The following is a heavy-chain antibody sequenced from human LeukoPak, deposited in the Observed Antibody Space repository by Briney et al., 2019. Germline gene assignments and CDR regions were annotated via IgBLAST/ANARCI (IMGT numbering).Heavy chain of an antibody. Sequence: ASVTVSCTVSGYTLTELSTHWVRQAPGKGLEWMGGFDPEDGETIYAQKFQGRVTMTEDTSTDTAYMELSSLRSEDTAVYYCATTPPDEQWLTQNFQHWGQGTLVTVSS. D-gene: IGHD6-19*01. CDR3: ATTPPDEQWLTQNFQH. CDR2: FDPEDGET. J-gene: IGHJ1*01. V-gene: IGHV1-24*01. CDR1: GYTLTELS.